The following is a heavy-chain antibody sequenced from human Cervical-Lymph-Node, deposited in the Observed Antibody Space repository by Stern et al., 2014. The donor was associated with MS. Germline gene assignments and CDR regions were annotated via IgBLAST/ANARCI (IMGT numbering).Heavy chain of an antibody. CDR3: ARAFCTGGVCYSFPFYGMDV. D-gene: IGHD2-8*02. J-gene: IGHJ6*02. V-gene: IGHV3-20*01. CDR2: INWTGGST. Sequence: EVQLVESGGGVVRPGRSLRLSCAASGFTFEDYGMSWVRQAPGKGLEWVAAINWTGGSTGYAGSVQGRFTISRDNAKNSLYLQMNSLRAEDTALYHCARAFCTGGVCYSFPFYGMDVWGQGTTVTVSS. CDR1: GFTFEDYG.